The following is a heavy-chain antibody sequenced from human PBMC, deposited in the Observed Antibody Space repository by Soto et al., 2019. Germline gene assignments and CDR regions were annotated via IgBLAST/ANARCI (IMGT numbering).Heavy chain of an antibody. Sequence: GEPLKISNRGSGYSFTSFCISWVRQMPGKGLEWMGRIDPSDSYTNYSPSFQGHVTISADKSISTAYLQWSSLKASDTAMYYCARHQDVYYYYDMDVWGKGTTVTVSS. J-gene: IGHJ6*03. CDR2: IDPSDSYT. V-gene: IGHV5-10-1*01. CDR1: GYSFTSFC. CDR3: ARHQDVYYYYDMDV.